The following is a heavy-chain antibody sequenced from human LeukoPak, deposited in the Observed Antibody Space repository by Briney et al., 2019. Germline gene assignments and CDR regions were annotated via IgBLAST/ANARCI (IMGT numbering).Heavy chain of an antibody. CDR1: GFSFNILA. D-gene: IGHD6-19*01. Sequence: PGGSLRLSCAASGFSFNILAMNWVRQAPGKGLEWVSGITYSGDSTYYADSVKGRFTISRDNSKNTLHLQMDTLRADDTAVYYCAKDARRTSGWYYFDHWGRGTLVTVSS. J-gene: IGHJ4*02. CDR3: AKDARRTSGWYYFDH. V-gene: IGHV3-23*01. CDR2: ITYSGDST.